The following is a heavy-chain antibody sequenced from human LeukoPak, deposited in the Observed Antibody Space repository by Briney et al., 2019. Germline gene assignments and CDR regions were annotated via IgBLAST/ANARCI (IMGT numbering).Heavy chain of an antibody. V-gene: IGHV3-30*02. D-gene: IGHD3-10*01. Sequence: PGGSLRLSCEASGFTFSRFGMNWVRQAPGKGLEWVAFIQYDESLKCYLGSVKGRFATSRDNSKNTVHLQMNSLRVEDTAVYYCAKDQGVVGSYDAWGQGTLVTVSS. J-gene: IGHJ5*02. CDR1: GFTFSRFG. CDR2: IQYDESLK. CDR3: AKDQGVVGSYDA.